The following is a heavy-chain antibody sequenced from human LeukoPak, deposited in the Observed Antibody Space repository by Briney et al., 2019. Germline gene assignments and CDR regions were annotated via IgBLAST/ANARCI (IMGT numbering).Heavy chain of an antibody. Sequence: SETLSLTCAVYGGSFSGYYWSWIRQAPGKGLEWIGYRDKSGWSKFNPSLESRVSISVDMSENQFSLKVTSVSAADTAVYYCAGGVAVVGAADYWGQGTLVTVSS. CDR1: GGSFSGYY. D-gene: IGHD6-13*01. CDR2: RDKSGWS. V-gene: IGHV4-59*01. J-gene: IGHJ4*02. CDR3: AGGVAVVGAADY.